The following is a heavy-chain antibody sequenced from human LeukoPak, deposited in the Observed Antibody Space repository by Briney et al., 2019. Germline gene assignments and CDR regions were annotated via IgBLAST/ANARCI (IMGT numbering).Heavy chain of an antibody. Sequence: SETLSLTCAVYGGSLSGYYWSWIRQPPGKGLERIGEINHSGSTNYNPSLKSRVTISVDTSKNQFSLKLSSVTAADTAVYYCARRRRNYYYYMDVWGKGTTVTISS. J-gene: IGHJ6*03. CDR3: ARRRRNYYYYMDV. V-gene: IGHV4-34*01. D-gene: IGHD6-6*01. CDR2: INHSGST. CDR1: GGSLSGYY.